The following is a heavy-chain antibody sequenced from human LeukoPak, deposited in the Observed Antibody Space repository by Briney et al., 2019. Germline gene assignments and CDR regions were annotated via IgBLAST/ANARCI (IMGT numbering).Heavy chain of an antibody. CDR1: GFTFSSYS. V-gene: IGHV3-21*01. CDR3: ANLWGIAAAGSTPDY. Sequence: GGSLRPSCAASGFTFSSYSMNWVRQAPGKGLEWVSSISSSSSYIYYADSVKGRFTISRDNAKNSLYLQMNSLRAEDTAVYYCANLWGIAAAGSTPDYWGQGTLVTVSS. CDR2: ISSSSSYI. J-gene: IGHJ4*02. D-gene: IGHD6-13*01.